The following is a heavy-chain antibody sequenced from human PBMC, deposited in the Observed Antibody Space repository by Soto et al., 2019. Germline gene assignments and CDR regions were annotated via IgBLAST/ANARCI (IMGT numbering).Heavy chain of an antibody. D-gene: IGHD1-26*01. CDR1: GYIFSSYS. CDR3: ARNTTRDWFDP. Sequence: QVQLVQSGGEVKNPGASVKISCKASGYIFSSYSLNWVRQAPGQGPEWMGWISGYNGDTDYAQSFQGRVTMTTDASTNTSYMELRSLRSADTAIYYCARNTTRDWFDPWGQGTLVTVSS. J-gene: IGHJ5*02. V-gene: IGHV1-18*04. CDR2: ISGYNGDT.